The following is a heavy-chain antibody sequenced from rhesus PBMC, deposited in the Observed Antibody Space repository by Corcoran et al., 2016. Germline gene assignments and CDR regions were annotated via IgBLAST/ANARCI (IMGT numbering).Heavy chain of an antibody. D-gene: IGHD3-3*01. CDR1: GGSISSGYYY. J-gene: IGHJ4*01. V-gene: IGHV4-122*02. CDR3: ASEFGLVSLDY. Sequence: QVQLQESGPGLVKPSGTLSLTCAVSGGSISSGYYYWSWIRQPPGKGLEWIGYITYSGSTSYNPSLKSRVTISRDTSKNQFSLKLSSVTAADTAVYYCASEFGLVSLDYWGQGVLVTVSS. CDR2: ITYSGST.